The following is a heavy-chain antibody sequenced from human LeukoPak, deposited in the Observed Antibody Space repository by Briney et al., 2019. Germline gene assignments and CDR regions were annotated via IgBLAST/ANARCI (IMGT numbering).Heavy chain of an antibody. CDR3: AREGDFNMIVVGLGAFDI. CDR1: GFTFSSYS. CDR2: ISSSSSYI. V-gene: IGHV3-21*01. D-gene: IGHD3-22*01. J-gene: IGHJ3*02. Sequence: GGSLRLSCAASGFTFSSYSMNWVRQAPGKGLEWVSSISSSSSYIYYADSVKGRFTISRDNAKNSLYLQMNSLRAEDTSVYYCAREGDFNMIVVGLGAFDIWGQGTMVTVSS.